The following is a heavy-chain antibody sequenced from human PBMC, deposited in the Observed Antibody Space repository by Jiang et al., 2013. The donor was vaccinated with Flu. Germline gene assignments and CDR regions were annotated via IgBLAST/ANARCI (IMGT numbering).Heavy chain of an antibody. CDR1: GYTFASYG. CDR2: ISAYNGNT. V-gene: IGHV1-18*01. CDR3: ARDMGLRLGELSPRGFDY. J-gene: IGHJ4*02. D-gene: IGHD3-16*02. Sequence: VKKPGASVKVSCKASGYTFASYGISWVRQAPGQGLEWMGWISAYNGNTNYAQKLQGRVTMTTDTSTSTAYMELRSLRSDDTAVYYCARDMGLRLGELSPRGFDYWGQGTLVTVSS.